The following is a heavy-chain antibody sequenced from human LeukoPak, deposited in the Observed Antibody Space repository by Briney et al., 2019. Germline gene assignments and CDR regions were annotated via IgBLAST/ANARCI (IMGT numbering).Heavy chain of an antibody. D-gene: IGHD4-17*01. J-gene: IGHJ2*01. CDR1: ECSFTSYW. V-gene: IGHV5-51*01. Sequence: ESMMVTCKDSECSFTSYWIGCVRHMPVKNLEWMGIIYPGDSDTRYSPSFQGQVTISADKSISTAYLQWSSLKASDTAMYYCARLYGVAGYFDLWGRGTLVTVSS. CDR2: IYPGDSDT. CDR3: ARLYGVAGYFDL.